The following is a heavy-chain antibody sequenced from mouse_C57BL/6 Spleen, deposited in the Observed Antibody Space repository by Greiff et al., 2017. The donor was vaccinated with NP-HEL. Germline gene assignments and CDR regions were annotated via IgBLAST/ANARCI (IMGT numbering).Heavy chain of an antibody. V-gene: IGHV5-17*01. CDR1: GFTFSDYG. J-gene: IGHJ4*01. Sequence: EVKLVESGGGLVKPGGSLKLSCAASGFTFSDYGMHWVRQAPEQGLEWVAYISSGSSTIYYADTVKGRFTISRDNAKNTLFLQMTSLPSEDTAKYYCARNLYYGRSYYSLDYWGQGTSVTVSS. CDR3: ARNLYYGRSYYSLDY. D-gene: IGHD1-1*01. CDR2: ISSGSSTI.